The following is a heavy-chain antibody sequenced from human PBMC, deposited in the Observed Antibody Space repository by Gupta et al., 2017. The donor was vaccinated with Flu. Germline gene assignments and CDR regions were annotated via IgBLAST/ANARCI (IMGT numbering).Heavy chain of an antibody. CDR1: GFTFSSYG. CDR3: AKDTSDKGGQRHYGDYENYYYYYYMDV. J-gene: IGHJ6*03. D-gene: IGHD4-17*01. V-gene: IGHV3-30*18. CDR2: ISYDGSNK. Sequence: QVQLVESGGGVVQPGRSLRLSCAASGFTFSSYGMHWVRQAPGKGLEWVAVISYDGSNKYYADSVKGRFTISRDNSKNTLYLQMNSLRAEDTAVYYCAKDTSDKGGQRHYGDYENYYYYYYMDVWGKGTTVTVSS.